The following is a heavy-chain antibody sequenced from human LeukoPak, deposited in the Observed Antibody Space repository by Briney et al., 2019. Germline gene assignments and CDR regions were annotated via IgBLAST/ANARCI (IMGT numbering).Heavy chain of an antibody. CDR1: GFTFSSYA. CDR3: ARGNIVSTITEVDY. J-gene: IGHJ4*02. Sequence: GGSLRPSCAASGFTFSSYAMHWVRQAPGKGLEWVAVISYDGSNKYCADSVKGRFTISRDNSKNTLYLQMNSLRSEDTAVYYCARGNIVSTITEVDYWGQGTLVTVSS. D-gene: IGHD5/OR15-5a*01. CDR2: ISYDGSNK. V-gene: IGHV3-30*04.